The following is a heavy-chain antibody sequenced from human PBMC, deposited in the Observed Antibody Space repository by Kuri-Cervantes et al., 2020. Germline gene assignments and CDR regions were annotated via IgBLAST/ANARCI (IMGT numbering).Heavy chain of an antibody. CDR2: VAGGDGPT. D-gene: IGHD2-15*01. J-gene: IGHJ5*02. CDR1: GFTFSSYW. Sequence: GESLKISCAASGFTFSSYWMHWVRQAPGKGLEWVSSVAGGDGPTYTTFYTDSVKGRFTISRDNSKNTLYLQMSSLRAEDTAVYYCARGSGGTTRSALPVLSWGQGTLVTVSS. V-gene: IGHV3-23*01. CDR3: ARGSGGTTRSALPVLS.